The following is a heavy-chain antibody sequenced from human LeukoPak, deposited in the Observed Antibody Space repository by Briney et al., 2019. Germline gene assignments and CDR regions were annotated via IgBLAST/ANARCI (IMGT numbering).Heavy chain of an antibody. CDR3: ARGGTTSDYYYYYGMDV. D-gene: IGHD1-1*01. CDR2: ISAYNGNT. J-gene: IGHJ6*02. CDR1: GYTFTSYG. V-gene: IGHV1-18*01. Sequence: ASVKVSCKASGYTFTSYGISWVRQAPGQGLEWMGWISAYNGNTNYAQKLQGRVTMTTDTSTSTAYMELSSLRSEDTAVYYCARGGTTSDYYYYYGMDVWGQGTTVTVSS.